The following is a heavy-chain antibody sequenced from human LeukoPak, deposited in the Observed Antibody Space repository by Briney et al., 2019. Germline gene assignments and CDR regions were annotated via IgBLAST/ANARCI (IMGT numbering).Heavy chain of an antibody. CDR3: ARSGDYFDY. CDR1: GGSISSYY. V-gene: IGHV4-59*01. D-gene: IGHD3-10*01. Sequence: SETLSLTCTVSGGSISSYYWSWLRQPPGKGLEWIGYIYYSGSTNYNPSLKSRVTISVDTSKNQFSLKLSSVTAADTAVYYCARSGDYFDYWGQGTLVTVSS. CDR2: IYYSGST. J-gene: IGHJ4*02.